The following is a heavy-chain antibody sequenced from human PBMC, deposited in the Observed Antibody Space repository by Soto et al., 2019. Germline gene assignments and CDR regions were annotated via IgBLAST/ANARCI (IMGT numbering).Heavy chain of an antibody. Sequence: GGSLRLSCAASGFSFSSYALSWVRQAPGRGLEWVSTFSAGGRAYYADSVKGRFTLARDTSKNTLHLQTNSLRAEDTAVYYCAKEVVPAAIETENWFDPWGQGTLVTVSS. V-gene: IGHV3-23*01. CDR2: FSAGGRA. J-gene: IGHJ5*02. D-gene: IGHD2-2*02. CDR3: AKEVVPAAIETENWFDP. CDR1: GFSFSSYA.